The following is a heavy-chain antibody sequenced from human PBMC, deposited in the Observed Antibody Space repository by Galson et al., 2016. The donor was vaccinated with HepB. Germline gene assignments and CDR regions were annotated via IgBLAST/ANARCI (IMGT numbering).Heavy chain of an antibody. J-gene: IGHJ4*02. CDR2: IKQDGSEK. V-gene: IGHV3-7*05. Sequence: SLRLSCAASGFTFSDYWVAWVRQTPGEGLEWVANIKQDGSEKYYVDSVKGRFTISRDNAKNLLYLQMNSLRPEDTAVYYCSSAAYHYGSNGYYFAYWGQGTLVTVSP. CDR3: SSAAYHYGSNGYYFAY. D-gene: IGHD3-22*01. CDR1: GFTFSDYW.